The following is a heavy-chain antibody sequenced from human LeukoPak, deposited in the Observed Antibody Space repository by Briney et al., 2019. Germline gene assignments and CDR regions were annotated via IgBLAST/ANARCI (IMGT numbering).Heavy chain of an antibody. CDR3: TTEHRIVVVPAAKWSDY. CDR2: IKSKTDGGTT. CDR1: GFTFSNAW. V-gene: IGHV3-15*01. J-gene: IGHJ4*02. Sequence: GGSLRLSCAASGFTFSNAWMSWVRQAPGKGLEWVGRIKSKTDGGTTDYAAPVKGRFTISRDDSKNTLYLQMNSLKTEDTAVYYCTTEHRIVVVPAAKWSDYWGQGTLVTVSS. D-gene: IGHD2-2*01.